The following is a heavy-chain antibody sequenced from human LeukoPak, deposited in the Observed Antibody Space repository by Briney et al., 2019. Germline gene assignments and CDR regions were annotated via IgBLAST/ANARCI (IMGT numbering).Heavy chain of an antibody. CDR1: GFTFSSYG. D-gene: IGHD5-24*01. CDR3: AREGFEMATTEYYYYGMDV. V-gene: IGHV3-33*01. CDR2: IWYDGSNK. J-gene: IGHJ6*02. Sequence: PGGSLRLSCAASGFTFSSYGMHWVRQAPGKGLEWVAVIWYDGSNKYYADSVKGRFTISRDNSKNTLYLQMNSLRAEDTAVYYCAREGFEMATTEYYYYGMDVWGQGTTVTVSS.